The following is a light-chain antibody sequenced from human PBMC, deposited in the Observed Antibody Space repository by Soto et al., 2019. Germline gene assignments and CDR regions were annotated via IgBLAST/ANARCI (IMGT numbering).Light chain of an antibody. CDR2: GAS. Sequence: EMVTTQSPATLSVSPGERATLSCRASQSVSSNLAWYQQKPGQAPRLLIYGASTRATGIPARFSGSGSGTEFTLTISSLEPEDFAVYYCHQHSNWPPITFGQGTRLEIK. CDR3: HQHSNWPPIT. CDR1: QSVSSN. J-gene: IGKJ5*01. V-gene: IGKV3-15*01.